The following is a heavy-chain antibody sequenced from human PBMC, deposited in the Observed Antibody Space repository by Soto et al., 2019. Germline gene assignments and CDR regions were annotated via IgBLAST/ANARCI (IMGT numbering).Heavy chain of an antibody. CDR3: AHSRCGGDCLPSYSPHYYYGLDV. Sequence: QITLKESGPTLVKPTQTLTLTCTFSGFSLNTGGLGVGWIRQPPGKALEWIALIYWDGDTRYSPSLKSRLSITDDTSNNQVVLSMTNMDPVDKATYFCAHSRCGGDCLPSYSPHYYYGLDVWGQGTTVTVSS. J-gene: IGHJ6*02. D-gene: IGHD2-21*02. CDR1: GFSLNTGGLG. V-gene: IGHV2-5*02. CDR2: IYWDGDT.